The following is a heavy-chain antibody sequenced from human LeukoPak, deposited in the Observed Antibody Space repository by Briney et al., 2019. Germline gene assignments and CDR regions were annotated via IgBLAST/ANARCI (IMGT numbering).Heavy chain of an antibody. CDR1: GYTFTSYY. V-gene: IGHV1-46*01. CDR2: INPSGGST. D-gene: IGHD6-19*01. J-gene: IGHJ4*02. Sequence: ASVKVSSKASGYTFTSYYIHWVRQAPGQGLEWMGIINPSGGSTSYAQKFQGRVTMTRDTSTSTVYMELSSLRSEDTAVYYCARERLKIAVAGTGYFDYWGQGTLVTVSS. CDR3: ARERLKIAVAGTGYFDY.